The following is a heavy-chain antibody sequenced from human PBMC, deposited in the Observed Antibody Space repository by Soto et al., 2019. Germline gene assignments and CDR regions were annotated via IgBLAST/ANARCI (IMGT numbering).Heavy chain of an antibody. CDR2: IYYSGST. CDR1: GGSVSSGSYY. Sequence: SETLSLTCTVSGGSVSSGSYYWSWIRQPPGKGLEWIGYIYYSGSTNYNPSLKSRVTISVDTSKNQFSLKLSSVTAADTAGYYCARGVRAARFPSDAFDIWGQGTRVTVSS. J-gene: IGHJ3*02. D-gene: IGHD6-6*01. CDR3: ARGVRAARFPSDAFDI. V-gene: IGHV4-61*01.